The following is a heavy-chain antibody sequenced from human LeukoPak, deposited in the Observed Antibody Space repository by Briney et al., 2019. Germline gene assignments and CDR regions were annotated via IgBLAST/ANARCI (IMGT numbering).Heavy chain of an antibody. Sequence: GGSLGLSCAASGFTLSSYSMNWVRRAPGRGLEWVSAISGSGGSTYYADSVKGRFTISRDNSKNTLYLQMNSLRAEDTAVYYCAKDPAPGIAATWGQGTLVTVSS. CDR2: ISGSGGST. V-gene: IGHV3-23*01. CDR1: GFTLSSYS. J-gene: IGHJ5*02. CDR3: AKDPAPGIAAT. D-gene: IGHD6-13*01.